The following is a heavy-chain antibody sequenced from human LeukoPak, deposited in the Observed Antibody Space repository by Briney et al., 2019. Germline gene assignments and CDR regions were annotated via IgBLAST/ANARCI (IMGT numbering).Heavy chain of an antibody. J-gene: IGHJ4*02. CDR2: INHSGST. Sequence: PSETLSLTCAVYGRSLSVNYWNWIRQPPGKGLEWIGEINHSGSTNYNPSLKSRVTISVDTSKNQFSLNLSSVTAADTAVYYCTRCGDGYNYHDHWGQGTLVTVSS. CDR3: TRCGDGYNYHDH. V-gene: IGHV4-34*01. CDR1: GRSLSVNY. D-gene: IGHD5-24*01.